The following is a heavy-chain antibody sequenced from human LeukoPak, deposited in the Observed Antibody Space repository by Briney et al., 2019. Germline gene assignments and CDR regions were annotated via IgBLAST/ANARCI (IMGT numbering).Heavy chain of an antibody. J-gene: IGHJ4*02. D-gene: IGHD2-2*01. Sequence: GGSLRLSCAASGFSFSSYAMSWVRQAPGKGLKWVSGITNSGDSTYYADSVKGRFTISRDNSKNTLYLQMNSLRAEDTAVYYCARGYARSFDYWGQGTLVTVSS. CDR1: GFSFSSYA. CDR3: ARGYARSFDY. V-gene: IGHV3-23*01. CDR2: ITNSGDST.